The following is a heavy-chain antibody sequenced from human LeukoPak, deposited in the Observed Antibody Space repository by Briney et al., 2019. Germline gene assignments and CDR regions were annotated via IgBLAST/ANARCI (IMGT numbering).Heavy chain of an antibody. V-gene: IGHV4-59*01. CDR1: GGSFSGYY. CDR3: ARNSGSYPPFIDY. CDR2: IYYSGST. J-gene: IGHJ4*02. Sequence: SETLSLTCAVYGGSFSGYYWSWIRQPPGKGLEWIGYIYYSGSTNYNPSLRSRVTISVDTSKNQFSLKLSSVTAADTAVYYCARNSGSYPPFIDYWGQGTLVTVSS. D-gene: IGHD1-26*01.